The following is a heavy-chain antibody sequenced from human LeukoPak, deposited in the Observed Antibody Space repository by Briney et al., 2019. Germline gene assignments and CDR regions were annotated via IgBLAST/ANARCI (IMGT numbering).Heavy chain of an antibody. CDR3: ARATHLPIAVAGTGPLDY. D-gene: IGHD6-19*01. V-gene: IGHV3-21*04. J-gene: IGHJ4*02. CDR2: ISSSSSYI. Sequence: SGGSLRLSCAASGFTFSSYSMNWVRQAPGKGLEWVSSISSSSSYIYYADSVKGRFTISRDNAKNSLYLQMNSLRAEDTALYYCARATHLPIAVAGTGPLDYWGQGTLVTVSS. CDR1: GFTFSSYS.